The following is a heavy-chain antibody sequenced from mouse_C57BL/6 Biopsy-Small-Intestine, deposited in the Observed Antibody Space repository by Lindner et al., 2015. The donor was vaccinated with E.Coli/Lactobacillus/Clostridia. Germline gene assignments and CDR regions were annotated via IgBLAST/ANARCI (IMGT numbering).Heavy chain of an antibody. D-gene: IGHD3-2*02. J-gene: IGHJ3*01. CDR1: GYAFSSSW. V-gene: IGHV1-82*01. Sequence: VQLQDSGPELVKPGASVKISCKASGYAFSSSWMNWVKQRPGKGLEWIGRIYPGDGDTNYNGKFKGKATLTADKSSSTAYMQLSSLTSGDSAVYFCASGSGYWGQGTLVTVSA. CDR2: IYPGDGDT. CDR3: ASGSGY.